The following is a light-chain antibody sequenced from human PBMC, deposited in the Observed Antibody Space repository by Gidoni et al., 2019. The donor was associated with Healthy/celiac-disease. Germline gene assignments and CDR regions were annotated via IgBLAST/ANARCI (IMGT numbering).Light chain of an antibody. CDR2: KVA. V-gene: IGKV2-30*02. CDR1: QSLLHSDGNTY. CDR3: MQSTHWPHTWT. J-gene: IGKJ1*01. Sequence: EVVMTQHTPSLLATLGQPASISCRSSQSLLHSDGNTYLNWFQQRPGQDPSRLIYKVANRDSWVPDRFSGSGSGTDFALKLSRVEAEDVGVYFCMQSTHWPHTWTFGQGTKVEIK.